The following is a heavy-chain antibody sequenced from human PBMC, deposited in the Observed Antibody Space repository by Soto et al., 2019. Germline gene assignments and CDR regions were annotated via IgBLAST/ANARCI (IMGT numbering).Heavy chain of an antibody. D-gene: IGHD2-15*01. CDR1: GFTFSSYS. J-gene: IGHJ3*02. Sequence: EVQLVESGGGLVKPGGSLRLSCAASGFTFSSYSMNWVRQTPGKGLEWVSSISSSSSYIYYADSLKGRFTISKDNAKNSLYLQMNSLRAEDTAVYYCARENVVVVAATRGSFDIWGQGTMVTVSS. CDR3: ARENVVVVAATRGSFDI. CDR2: ISSSSSYI. V-gene: IGHV3-21*01.